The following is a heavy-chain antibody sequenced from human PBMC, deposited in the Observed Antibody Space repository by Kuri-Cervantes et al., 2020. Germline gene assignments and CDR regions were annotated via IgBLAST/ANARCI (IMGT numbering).Heavy chain of an antibody. CDR1: GFTFSSYA. J-gene: IGHJ4*02. D-gene: IGHD3-22*01. CDR2: ISYDGSNK. V-gene: IGHV3-30-3*01. Sequence: GGSLRLSCAASGFTFSSYAMHWVRQAPGKGLEWVAVISYDGSNKYYADSVKGRFTISRDNSKNTLHLQMNSLRAEDTAVYYCARDLNYYNSSGYSIWGQGTLVTVSS. CDR3: ARDLNYYNSSGYSI.